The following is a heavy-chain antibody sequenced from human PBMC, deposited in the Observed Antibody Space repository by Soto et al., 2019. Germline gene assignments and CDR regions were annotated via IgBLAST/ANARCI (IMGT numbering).Heavy chain of an antibody. CDR3: ATDGYCVSTNCHGYYGMDV. D-gene: IGHD2-2*03. Sequence: ASVKVSCKVSGYTLTELSMHWVRQAPGKGLEWMGGFDPEDGETIYAQKFQGRVTMTEDTSTDTAYMELSSLRSEDTAVYYCATDGYCVSTNCHGYYGMDVWGQGTMVTVSS. V-gene: IGHV1-24*01. CDR1: GYTLTELS. J-gene: IGHJ6*02. CDR2: FDPEDGET.